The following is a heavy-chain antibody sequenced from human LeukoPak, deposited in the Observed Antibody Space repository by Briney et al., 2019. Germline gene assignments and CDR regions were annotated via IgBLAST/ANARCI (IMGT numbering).Heavy chain of an antibody. J-gene: IGHJ6*03. CDR1: GYTFTSYD. CDR2: MNPNSGNT. D-gene: IGHD6-19*01. Sequence: ASVKVSCKASGYTFTSYDINWVRQATGQGLEWMGWMNPNSGNTGYAQKFQGRVTMTRDMSTSTVYMELSSLRSEDTAVYYCARSQYRYSSGWYSPRDYYYMDVWGKGTTVTVSS. CDR3: ARSQYRYSSGWYSPRDYYYMDV. V-gene: IGHV1-8*02.